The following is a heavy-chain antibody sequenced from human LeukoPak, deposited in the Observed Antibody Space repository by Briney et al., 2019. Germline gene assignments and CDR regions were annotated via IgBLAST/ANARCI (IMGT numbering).Heavy chain of an antibody. Sequence: GGSLRLSCATSGFTFSSYGMNWVRQAPGKGLEWLASIRSDNSDTYYADSVKGRFTISRDNSKNTLYLQMNSLRAEDTAVYYCARGALVATSDGAFDIWGQGTMVTVSS. J-gene: IGHJ3*02. CDR3: ARGALVATSDGAFDI. V-gene: IGHV3-30*02. D-gene: IGHD5-12*01. CDR2: IRSDNSDT. CDR1: GFTFSSYG.